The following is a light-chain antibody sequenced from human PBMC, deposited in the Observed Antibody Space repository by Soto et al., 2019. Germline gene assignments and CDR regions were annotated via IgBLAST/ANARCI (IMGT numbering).Light chain of an antibody. CDR3: QQFATSPQT. CDR2: GAS. V-gene: IGKV3-20*01. J-gene: IGKJ1*01. CDR1: QSVSSN. Sequence: VMTQSPATLSVSPGEGATLSCRASQSVSSNLVWYQHRPGQAPRLLIYGASSRATGIPDRFSGGGSGTDFTLTISRLEPEDSAVYYCQQFATSPQTFGQGTKVDIK.